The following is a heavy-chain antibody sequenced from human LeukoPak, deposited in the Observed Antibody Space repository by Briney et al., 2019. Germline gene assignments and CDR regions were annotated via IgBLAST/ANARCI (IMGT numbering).Heavy chain of an antibody. D-gene: IGHD5-12*01. J-gene: IGHJ4*02. Sequence: GGSLRLSCTTSGFTLSTYAMSWVRQAPGKGLEWVSAISGSGGSTYYADSVKGRFTISRDNSKNTLYLQMNSLRAEDTAVYYCAKAGLYSGYEGYWGQGTLVTVSS. V-gene: IGHV3-23*01. CDR2: ISGSGGST. CDR1: GFTLSTYA. CDR3: AKAGLYSGYEGY.